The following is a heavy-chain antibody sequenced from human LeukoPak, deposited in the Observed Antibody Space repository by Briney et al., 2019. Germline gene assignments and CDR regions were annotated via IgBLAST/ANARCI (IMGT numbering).Heavy chain of an antibody. CDR3: AREVEMATIRGVHGMDV. D-gene: IGHD5-24*01. CDR1: GFTFSSYE. Sequence: PGGSLRLSCAASGFTFSSYEMNWVRQAPGKGLEWVSYISSSGSTIYYADSVKGRFTISRDNAKNSLYLQMNSLRAEDTAVYYCAREVEMATIRGVHGMDVWGQGTTVTVSS. CDR2: ISSSGSTI. V-gene: IGHV3-48*03. J-gene: IGHJ6*02.